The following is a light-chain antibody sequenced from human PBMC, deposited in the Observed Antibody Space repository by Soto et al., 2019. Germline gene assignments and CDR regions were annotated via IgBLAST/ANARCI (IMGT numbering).Light chain of an antibody. Sequence: FSFPPFLFYWEKGTLSFTAIQSVSSSYLAWYQQKPGQAPRLLIYGASSRATGVPDRFSGSGSGTDFTLTISRLEPDDVSVYYCHQYGSSHTWTFGQGTKVDI. CDR1: QSVSSSY. CDR2: GAS. J-gene: IGKJ1*01. V-gene: IGKV3-20*01. CDR3: HQYGSSHTWT.